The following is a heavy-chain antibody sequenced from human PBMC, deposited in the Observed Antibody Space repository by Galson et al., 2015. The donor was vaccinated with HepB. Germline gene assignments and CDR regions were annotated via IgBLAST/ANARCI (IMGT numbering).Heavy chain of an antibody. CDR3: ARDRGGSGYDHEWPVPDNWFNP. CDR2: TYYRSKWYT. CDR1: GDSVSANSAA. J-gene: IGHJ5*02. V-gene: IGHV6-1*01. D-gene: IGHD5-12*01. Sequence: CAISGDSVSANSAAWNWIRQSPSRGLGWLGRTYYRSKWYTDYADSVKSRITINADTSRNQFSLQLNSVTPEDTAVYHCARDRGGSGYDHEWPVPDNWFNPWGQGTLVTVSS.